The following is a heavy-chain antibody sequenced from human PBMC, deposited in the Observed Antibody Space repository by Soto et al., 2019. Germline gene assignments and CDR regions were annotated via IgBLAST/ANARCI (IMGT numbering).Heavy chain of an antibody. CDR3: ARITAYPACGNFDY. V-gene: IGHV3-23*01. J-gene: IGHJ4*02. CDR2: ISGSGGST. CDR1: GFTFSSYA. Sequence: EVQLLESGGGLVQPGGSLRLSCAASGFTFSSYAMSWVRQAPGKGLEWVSAISGSGGSTYFADSVKGRFTISRDNSKNTLHLHMNSLRAEDTAVYYWARITAYPACGNFDYGGQGTLVVVSS. D-gene: IGHD2-15*01.